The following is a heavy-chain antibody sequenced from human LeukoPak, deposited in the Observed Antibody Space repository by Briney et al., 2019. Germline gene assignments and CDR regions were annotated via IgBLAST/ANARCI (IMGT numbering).Heavy chain of an antibody. CDR2: ISSSRSYT. D-gene: IGHD3-9*01. V-gene: IGHV3-11*06. CDR3: ARDAMLNYDILTGYYGIDY. J-gene: IGHJ4*02. CDR1: GFTFSDYY. Sequence: GGSLRLSCAASGFTFSDYYMSWIRQAPGKGLEWVSYISSSRSYTNYADSVKGRFTISRDNAKNSLYLQMNSLRAEDTAVYYCARDAMLNYDILTGYYGIDYWGQGTLVTVSS.